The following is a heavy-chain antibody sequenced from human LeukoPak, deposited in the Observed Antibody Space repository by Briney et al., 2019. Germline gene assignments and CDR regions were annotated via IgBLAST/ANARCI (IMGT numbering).Heavy chain of an antibody. CDR2: INPNSGGT. CDR1: GYTFICYY. CDR3: ARAGKLMITMVRGALASKKGFDI. D-gene: IGHD3-10*01. V-gene: IGHV1-2*02. Sequence: ASVKVSCKASGYTFICYYMHWVRQAPGQGLEWMGWINPNSGGTNYAQKFQGRVTMTRDTSISTAYMELSRLRSDDTAVYYCARAGKLMITMVRGALASKKGFDIWGQGTMVTVSS. J-gene: IGHJ3*02.